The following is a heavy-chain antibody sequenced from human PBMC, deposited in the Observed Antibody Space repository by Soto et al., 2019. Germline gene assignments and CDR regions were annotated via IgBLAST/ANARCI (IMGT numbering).Heavy chain of an antibody. D-gene: IGHD3-10*01. CDR1: GFTFSSYW. V-gene: IGHV3-7*01. Sequence: GGSLRLSCAASGFTFSSYWMSWVRQAPGKGLEWVVNIKQDGSEKYYVDSVKGRFTISRDNAKNSLYLQMNSLRAEDAAVYYCASTPVNYYGSGSYYYYYGMGVWGQGTTVTVSS. J-gene: IGHJ6*02. CDR3: ASTPVNYYGSGSYYYYYGMGV. CDR2: IKQDGSEK.